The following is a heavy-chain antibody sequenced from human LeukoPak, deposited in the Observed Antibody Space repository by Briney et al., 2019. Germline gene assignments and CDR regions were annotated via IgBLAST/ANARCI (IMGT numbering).Heavy chain of an antibody. V-gene: IGHV3-23*01. Sequence: GGSLRLSCAASGFTFSSYSMNWVRQAPGKGLEWVSTISGSGGGTYYADSVKGRLTISRDNSKNTLYLQMNSLRAEDTAVYYCASGSIAVARTDYWGQGTLVAVSS. CDR2: ISGSGGGT. CDR1: GFTFSSYS. D-gene: IGHD6-19*01. J-gene: IGHJ4*02. CDR3: ASGSIAVARTDY.